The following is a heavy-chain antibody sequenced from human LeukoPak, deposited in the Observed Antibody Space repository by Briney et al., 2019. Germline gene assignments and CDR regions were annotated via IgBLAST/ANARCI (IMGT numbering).Heavy chain of an antibody. CDR2: ISLNGGAT. Sequence: PGGSLRLSCAASGFTFEDYGMTWVRQAPGKGLEWVAGISLNGGATGYADSVKGRFTISRDNAKNSLYLQMNSLRAEDTAVYYCARGSAAAGTLDYWGQGTLVTVSS. J-gene: IGHJ4*02. V-gene: IGHV3-20*04. CDR1: GFTFEDYG. D-gene: IGHD6-13*01. CDR3: ARGSAAAGTLDY.